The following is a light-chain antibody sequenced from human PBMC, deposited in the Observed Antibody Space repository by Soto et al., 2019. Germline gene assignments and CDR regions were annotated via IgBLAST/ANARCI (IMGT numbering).Light chain of an antibody. J-gene: IGLJ1*01. CDR1: TSNIGSNY. Sequence: QSVLTQPPSASGTPGQGVTISCSGSTSNIGSNYVYWYQQLPGTAPKLLIYRNNQRPSGVPDRFSGSKSGTSASLAISGLRSDDEADYFCATWDDSLNGFYVFVTGTKVTV. CDR2: RNN. V-gene: IGLV1-47*01. CDR3: ATWDDSLNGFYV.